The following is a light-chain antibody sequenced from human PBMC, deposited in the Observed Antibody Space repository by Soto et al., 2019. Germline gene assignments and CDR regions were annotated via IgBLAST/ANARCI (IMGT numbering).Light chain of an antibody. CDR1: QGISNNY. CDR3: QQCSRSHPT. V-gene: IGKV3-20*01. CDR2: GAS. J-gene: IGKJ2*01. Sequence: ENVVTQSPGTLSLSPGERATLSCRASQGISNNYLAWYQQKPSQPPRVLIYGASSRATGIPDRFSGSGSGTDLTLTISRHEPEDSAVYYCQQCSRSHPTFGQGTKQEI.